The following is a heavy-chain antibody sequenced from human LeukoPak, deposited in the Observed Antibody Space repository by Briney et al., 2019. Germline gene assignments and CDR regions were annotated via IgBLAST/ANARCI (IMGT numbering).Heavy chain of an antibody. D-gene: IGHD2-2*01. Sequence: SETLSLACAVYGGSFSGYYWSWIRQPPGKGLEWIGEINHSGSTNYNPSLKSRLTISVDTSKNQFSLKLSSVTAADTAVYYCARGAGSMDMDVWGKGTTVTVSS. CDR2: INHSGST. CDR3: ARGAGSMDMDV. V-gene: IGHV4-34*01. CDR1: GGSFSGYY. J-gene: IGHJ6*03.